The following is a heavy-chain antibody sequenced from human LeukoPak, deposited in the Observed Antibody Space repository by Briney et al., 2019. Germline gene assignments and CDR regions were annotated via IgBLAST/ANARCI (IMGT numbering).Heavy chain of an antibody. D-gene: IGHD2-21*01. CDR1: VYTLTELA. CDR3: ATPLGPLGLIPYYFDY. Sequence: ASVKVSCKVSVYTLTELAMHWVRQAPGKGLEWIGGFDPEKGETIYTQQLQGRLTMTEDTSTDTAYMELSSLTSEDTAVYYCATPLGPLGLIPYYFDYWGQGTLVTVSS. CDR2: FDPEKGET. V-gene: IGHV1-24*01. J-gene: IGHJ4*02.